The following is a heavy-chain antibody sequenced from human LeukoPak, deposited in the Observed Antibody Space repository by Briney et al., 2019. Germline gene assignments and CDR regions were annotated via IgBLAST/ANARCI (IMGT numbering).Heavy chain of an antibody. CDR3: AKDWNYSSSWPEYFQH. J-gene: IGHJ1*01. V-gene: IGHV3-23*01. CDR2: ISGSGGST. Sequence: GGTLRLSCAASGFTFSGYGMSWVRQAPGKGLEWVSAISGSGGSTYYADSVKGRFTISRDNSKNTLYLQMNSLRAEDTAVYYCAKDWNYSSSWPEYFQHWGQGTLVTVSS. D-gene: IGHD6-13*01. CDR1: GFTFSGYG.